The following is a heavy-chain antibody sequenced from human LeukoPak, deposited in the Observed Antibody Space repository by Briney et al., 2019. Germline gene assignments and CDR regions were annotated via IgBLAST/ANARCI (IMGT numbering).Heavy chain of an antibody. CDR2: ISGSGGST. J-gene: IGHJ6*02. V-gene: IGHV3-23*01. CDR1: GFTFSSYA. D-gene: IGHD1-1*01. Sequence: GGSLRLSCAASGFTFSSYAMSWVRQAPGKGLEWVSAISGSGGSTYYADSVKGRFTISRDNSKNTLYLQMNSLRAEDTAVYYCAKVPYNPYYFYGMDVWGQGTTVTVSS. CDR3: AKVPYNPYYFYGMDV.